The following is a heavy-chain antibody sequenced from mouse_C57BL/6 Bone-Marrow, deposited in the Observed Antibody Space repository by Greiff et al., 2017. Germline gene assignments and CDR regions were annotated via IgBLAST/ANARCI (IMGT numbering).Heavy chain of an antibody. Sequence: QVQLQQPGAELVKPGASVKLSCKASGYTFTSYWMQWVKQRPGQGLEWIGEIDPSDSYTNYNQKFKGKATLTVDTSSRTAYMQLSSLTSEDSAVYYCAHYYGSSFDYWGQGTTLTVSS. D-gene: IGHD1-1*01. CDR1: GYTFTSYW. V-gene: IGHV1-50*01. CDR2: IDPSDSYT. J-gene: IGHJ2*01. CDR3: AHYYGSSFDY.